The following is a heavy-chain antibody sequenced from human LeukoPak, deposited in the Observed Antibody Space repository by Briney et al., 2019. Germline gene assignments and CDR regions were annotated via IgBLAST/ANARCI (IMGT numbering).Heavy chain of an antibody. CDR1: GFTVSSNY. D-gene: IGHD5-18*01. CDR3: ARDPVNTAMVSDY. Sequence: PGGSLRLSCAASGFTVSSNYMSWVRQAPGKGLVWVSVIYSGGSTYYADSVKGRFTISRENSKNTLYLQMNSLRAEDTAVYYCARDPVNTAMVSDYWGQGTLVTVSS. V-gene: IGHV3-53*01. J-gene: IGHJ4*02. CDR2: IYSGGST.